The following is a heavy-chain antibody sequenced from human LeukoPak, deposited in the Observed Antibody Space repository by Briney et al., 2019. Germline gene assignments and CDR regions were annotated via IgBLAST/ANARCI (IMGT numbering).Heavy chain of an antibody. CDR1: GFTFSIYA. Sequence: GGSLRLSCAASGFTFSIYAMSWVRQAPGKGLQWVSSITSRGESTWYVDSVKGRFTITRDNSENPLYLQMHSLRAEDTAVYYCARDRPNYYGSDGHYYRRDGDYWGRGTLVSVSS. D-gene: IGHD3-22*01. CDR3: ARDRPNYYGSDGHYYRRDGDY. CDR2: ITSRGEST. J-gene: IGHJ4*02. V-gene: IGHV3-23*01.